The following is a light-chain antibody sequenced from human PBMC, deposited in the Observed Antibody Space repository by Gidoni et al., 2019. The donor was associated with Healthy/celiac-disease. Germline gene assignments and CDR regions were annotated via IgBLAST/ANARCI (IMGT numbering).Light chain of an antibody. J-gene: IGKJ4*02. CDR2: DAS. V-gene: IGKV3-11*01. CDR3: QRRSNWPLT. CDR1: QSVSSY. Sequence: IVLTQSPATLSLSPGERATLSCRASQSVSSYLAWYQQTPGQAPRLLIYDASNRATGIPTRFSGSGSGTDFTLTISSLEPEDFAVYYCQRRSNWPLTFGGGTKVEIK.